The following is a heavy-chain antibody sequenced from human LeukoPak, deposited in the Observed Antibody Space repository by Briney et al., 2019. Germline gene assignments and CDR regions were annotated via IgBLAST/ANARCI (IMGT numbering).Heavy chain of an antibody. CDR3: ARSIIGTRSKFDY. J-gene: IGHJ4*02. V-gene: IGHV4-59*08. Sequence: SETLSLTCSVSGGSISSYYWSWIRQPPGKGLEWIGYVYYSGSTNYNPSLKSRVTISVDTSKNHFSLKLSSVTAADTAVYSCARSIIGTRSKFDYWGQGTLVTVSS. CDR1: GGSISSYY. CDR2: VYYSGST. D-gene: IGHD1/OR15-1a*01.